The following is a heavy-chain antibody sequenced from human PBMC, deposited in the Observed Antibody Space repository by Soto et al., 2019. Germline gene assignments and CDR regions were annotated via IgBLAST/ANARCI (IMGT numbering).Heavy chain of an antibody. CDR1: GDSIYISY. CDR3: ANFYYDSSGWDYYYGMDV. Sequence: NHSGTLYITRTASGDSIYISYFTWLLKKPGKGLEWIGYIYYSGSTNYNPSLKSRVTISVDTSKNQFSLKLSSVTAADTAVYYCANFYYDSSGWDYYYGMDVWGQGTTVTVSS. D-gene: IGHD3-22*01. CDR2: IYYSGST. V-gene: IGHV4-59*01. J-gene: IGHJ6*02.